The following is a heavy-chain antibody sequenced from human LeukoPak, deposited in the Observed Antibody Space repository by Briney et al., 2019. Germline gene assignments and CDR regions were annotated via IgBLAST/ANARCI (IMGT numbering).Heavy chain of an antibody. V-gene: IGHV1-18*01. CDR3: ARDLGGSYYLQ. CDR1: GYTFTTYG. CDR2: IRAYNGNT. D-gene: IGHD1-26*01. Sequence: ASVNVSCKASGYTFTTYGISWVRQAPGQGLEWMGWIRAYNGNTNYAQKFQGRVTMTTDTSTSTAYMELQSLRSDDTAVYYCARDLGGSYYLQWGQGTLVTVSS. J-gene: IGHJ4*02.